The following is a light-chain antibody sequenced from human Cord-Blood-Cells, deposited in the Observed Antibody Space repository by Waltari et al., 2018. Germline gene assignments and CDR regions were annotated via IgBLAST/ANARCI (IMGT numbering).Light chain of an antibody. CDR2: EVS. Sequence: QSALTQPPSASGSPGQSVTISCTGTSSDVGGYNYVSWYQQHPGKAPKLMIYEVSKRPSGVPDRFSGSISASGPELQGAGHSKLQAEDEADYYCSSYAGSNNFYVFGTGTKVTVL. V-gene: IGLV2-8*01. CDR3: SSYAGSNNFYV. CDR1: SSDVGGYNY. J-gene: IGLJ1*01.